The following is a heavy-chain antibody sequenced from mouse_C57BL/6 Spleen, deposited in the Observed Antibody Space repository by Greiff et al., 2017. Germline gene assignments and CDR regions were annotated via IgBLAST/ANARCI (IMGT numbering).Heavy chain of an antibody. CDR3: ARDYDYERQFAY. J-gene: IGHJ3*01. CDR2: INPSSGYT. CDR1: GYTFTSYW. D-gene: IGHD2-4*01. V-gene: IGHV1-7*01. Sequence: QVQLQQSGAELAKPGASVKLSCKASGYTFTSYWMHWVKQRPGQGLEWIGYINPSSGYTKYNQKFKDKATLTADKSSITAYMQLSSLTYEDSAVYYCARDYDYERQFAYWGQGTLVTVSA.